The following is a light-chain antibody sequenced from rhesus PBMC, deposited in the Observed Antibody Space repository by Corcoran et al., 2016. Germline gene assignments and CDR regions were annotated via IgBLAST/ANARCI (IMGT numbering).Light chain of an antibody. CDR3: QLYNDLLWT. CDR1: ERVSSY. J-gene: IGKJ1*01. V-gene: IGKV3-40*03. Sequence: EIVMTQSPATLFLSPGDTAILSCMASERVSSYFAWYLQKLGQAHKLIVHSAYFRATGIPDRFSGSGYRTEVTLPVSSLEPEDVGVYHGQLYNDLLWTFVQRTKVEIK. CDR2: SAY.